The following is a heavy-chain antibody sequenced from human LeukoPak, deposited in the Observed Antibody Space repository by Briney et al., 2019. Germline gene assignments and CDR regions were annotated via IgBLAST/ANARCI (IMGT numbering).Heavy chain of an antibody. Sequence: GASVKVSCKASGYTFTSYAMHWVRQAPGQRLEWMGWNNAGNGNTKYSQKFQGRVTITRDTSASTAYMELSSLRSEDTAVYYCAREGDYYGSGSYYNGPDYWGQGTLVTVSS. D-gene: IGHD3-10*01. V-gene: IGHV1-3*01. CDR3: AREGDYYGSGSYYNGPDY. CDR1: GYTFTSYA. J-gene: IGHJ4*02. CDR2: NNAGNGNT.